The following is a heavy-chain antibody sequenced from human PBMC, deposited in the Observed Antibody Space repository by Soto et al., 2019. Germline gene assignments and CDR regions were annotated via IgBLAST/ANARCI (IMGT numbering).Heavy chain of an antibody. V-gene: IGHV1-69*06. CDR1: GGTFSSYA. D-gene: IGHD3-22*01. J-gene: IGHJ3*02. CDR2: IIPIFGTA. Sequence: QVQLVQSGAEVKKPGSSVKVSCKASGGTFSSYAISWVRQAPGQGLAWVGGIIPIFGTASYAQKFQGRVTITADKSTSKAYMELSSLTSEDTAVYYCARDDSSGYYYDRDAFDIWGQGTMVTVSS. CDR3: ARDDSSGYYYDRDAFDI.